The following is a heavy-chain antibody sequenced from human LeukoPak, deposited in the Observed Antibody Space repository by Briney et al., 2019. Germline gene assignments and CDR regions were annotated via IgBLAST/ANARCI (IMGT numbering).Heavy chain of an antibody. CDR2: IGAAGDT. CDR3: ARSRDGYNLWYFDL. CDR1: GFTFSSYD. J-gene: IGHJ2*01. Sequence: GGSLRLSCAASGFTFSSYDMHWVRQPTGKGLEWVSTIGAAGDTYYPGSVKGRFTISRENAKNSLYLQMNSLRAGDTAVYYCARSRDGYNLWYFDLWGRGTLVTVSS. D-gene: IGHD5-24*01. V-gene: IGHV3-13*01.